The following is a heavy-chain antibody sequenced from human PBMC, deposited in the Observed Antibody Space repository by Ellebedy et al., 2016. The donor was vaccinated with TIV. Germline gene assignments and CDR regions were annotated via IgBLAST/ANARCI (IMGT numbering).Heavy chain of an antibody. J-gene: IGHJ6*02. V-gene: IGHV3-53*01. D-gene: IGHD5-12*01. CDR1: GFTVSSNY. CDR2: IYSGGST. Sequence: GESLKISXAASGFTVSSNYMSWVRQAPGKGLEWVSVIYSGGSTYYADSVKGRFTISRDNSKNTLYLQMNSLRAEDTAVYYCARDGRDILYGMDVWGQGTTVTVSS. CDR3: ARDGRDILYGMDV.